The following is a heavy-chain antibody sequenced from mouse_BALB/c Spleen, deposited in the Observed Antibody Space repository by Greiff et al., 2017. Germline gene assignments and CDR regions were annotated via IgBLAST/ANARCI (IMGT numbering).Heavy chain of an antibody. CDR3: AVWGYFDY. Sequence: QVHVKQPGAELVKPGASVKLSCKASGYTFTSYWMHWVKQRPGQGLEWIGEINPSNGRTNYNEKFKSKATLTVDKSSSTAYMQLSSLTSEDSAVYYCAVWGYFDYWGQGTTLTVSS. D-gene: IGHD4-1*01. CDR1: GYTFTSYW. J-gene: IGHJ2*01. V-gene: IGHV1S81*02. CDR2: INPSNGRT.